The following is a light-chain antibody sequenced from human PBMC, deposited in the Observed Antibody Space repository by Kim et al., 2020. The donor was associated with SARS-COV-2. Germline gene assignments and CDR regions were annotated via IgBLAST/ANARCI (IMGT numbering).Light chain of an antibody. CDR1: KLGHKY. J-gene: IGLJ3*02. Sequence: SYELTQPPSVSVSPGQTASITCSGDKLGHKYACWYQQKPGQSPVLVIYQDSKRPSGIPERFSGSNSGNTATLTISGTQAMDEADYYGQAWDSSTAVFGGGTQLTVL. V-gene: IGLV3-1*01. CDR3: QAWDSSTAV. CDR2: QDS.